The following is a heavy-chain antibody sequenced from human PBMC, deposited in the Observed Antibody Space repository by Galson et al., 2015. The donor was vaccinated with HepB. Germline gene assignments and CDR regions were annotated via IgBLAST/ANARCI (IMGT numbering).Heavy chain of an antibody. J-gene: IGHJ5*01. CDR3: TRQECSGGYCFWFDS. D-gene: IGHD2-15*01. V-gene: IGHV5-51*01. CDR1: GYNFIDYW. CDR2: IYPGDSDT. Sequence: QSGAEVKKPGESLRLSCKASGYNFIDYWIAWVRQMPGKGLEWMGIIYPGDSDTSNSPSYQGQVTISVDRSISTAYLQWGSLKASDTATYYCTRQECSGGYCFWFDSWGQGTLVTVSS.